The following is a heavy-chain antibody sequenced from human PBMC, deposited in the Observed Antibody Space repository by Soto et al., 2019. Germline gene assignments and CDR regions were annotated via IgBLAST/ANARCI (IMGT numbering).Heavy chain of an antibody. V-gene: IGHV4-31*03. CDR2: IYYSAST. Sequence: QVQLQESGPGLVKPSQTLSLTCTVSGGSISSGGYYWSWIRQHPGTGLEWIGYIYYSASTYYNPSLRSRVTISVGTSKNPFSFRLSSVTAADTAVYYCARGKVRGVIIDYWGQGNLVIV. CDR1: GGSISSGGYY. J-gene: IGHJ4*02. CDR3: ARGKVRGVIIDY. D-gene: IGHD3-10*01.